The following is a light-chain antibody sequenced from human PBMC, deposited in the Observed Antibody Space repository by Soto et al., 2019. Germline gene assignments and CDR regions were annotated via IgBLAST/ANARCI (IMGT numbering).Light chain of an antibody. V-gene: IGLV2-14*03. Sequence: QSALTQPASVSGSPGQSITISCTGTSSEISYYNYVSWYQQHPGKAPKLMIYDVTNRPSGVSNRFSGSKSGNTASLTISGLQAEDEADYYCSSYTTSTAFVVFGGGTKLTVL. CDR1: SSEISYYNY. CDR2: DVT. J-gene: IGLJ2*01. CDR3: SSYTTSTAFVV.